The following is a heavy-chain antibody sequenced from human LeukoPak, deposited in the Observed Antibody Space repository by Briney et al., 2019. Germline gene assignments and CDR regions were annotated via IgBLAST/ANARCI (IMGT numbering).Heavy chain of an antibody. Sequence: GGSVKVSCKASGYTFTSYYMHWVRQAPGQGLEWMGIINPSGGSTSYAQKFQGRVTMTRDTSTSTVYMELSSLRSEDTAVYYCARDPSGVLWFGESYFDYWGQGTLVTVSS. CDR2: INPSGGST. J-gene: IGHJ4*02. CDR1: GYTFTSYY. V-gene: IGHV1-46*01. D-gene: IGHD3-10*01. CDR3: ARDPSGVLWFGESYFDY.